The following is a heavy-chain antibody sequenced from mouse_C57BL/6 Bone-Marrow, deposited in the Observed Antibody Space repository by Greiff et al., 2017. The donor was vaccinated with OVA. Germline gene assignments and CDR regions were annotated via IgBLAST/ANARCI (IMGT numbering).Heavy chain of an antibody. D-gene: IGHD3-2*02. Sequence: VHLVESGAELARPGASVTLSCKASGYTFTSYGISWVKQRTGQGLEWIGEIYPRSGNTSYNEKFKGKATLTADKSSSTASMELRRLTSEDSAVYFCARRSSGYGFAYWGQGTLVTVSA. CDR2: IYPRSGNT. V-gene: IGHV1-81*01. CDR3: ARRSSGYGFAY. J-gene: IGHJ3*01. CDR1: GYTFTSYG.